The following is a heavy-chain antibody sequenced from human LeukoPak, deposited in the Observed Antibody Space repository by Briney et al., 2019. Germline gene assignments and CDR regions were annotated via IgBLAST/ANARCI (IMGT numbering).Heavy chain of an antibody. CDR1: AFTFSSYG. CDR3: AKDATGRVAFDI. J-gene: IGHJ3*02. D-gene: IGHD3-10*01. CDR2: ISGSGGST. V-gene: IGHV3-23*01. Sequence: WGTLRLSCAAYAFTFSSYGMSWLRQAPGQGLKWVSAISGSGGSTNYADSVKGRFTISRDNSKNTLYLQMNSLRAEDTAVYYCAKDATGRVAFDIWGQGTMVTVAS.